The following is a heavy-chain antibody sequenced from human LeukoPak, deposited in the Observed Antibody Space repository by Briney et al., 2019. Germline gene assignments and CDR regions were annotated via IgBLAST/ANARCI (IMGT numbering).Heavy chain of an antibody. CDR1: GYSFTSYW. CDR3: ARVYFAGGAAAGSEHFDY. Sequence: GESLKISCKGSGYSFTSYWIGWVRQMPGKGLEWMGIIYPGDSDTRYSPSFQGQVTISADKSISTAYLQWSSLKASDTAMYYCARVYFAGGAAAGSEHFDYWGQGTLVTVSS. J-gene: IGHJ4*02. CDR2: IYPGDSDT. D-gene: IGHD6-13*01. V-gene: IGHV5-51*01.